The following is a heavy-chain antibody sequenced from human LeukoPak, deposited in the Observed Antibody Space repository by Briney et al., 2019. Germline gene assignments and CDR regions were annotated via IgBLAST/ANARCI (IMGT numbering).Heavy chain of an antibody. CDR1: GGSISSGSYY. V-gene: IGHV4-61*02. Sequence: SETLSLTCTVSGGSISSGSYYWNWIRQPAGKGLEWIGRVYTSGSTNYNPSLKSRVTISVDTSKNQFSLKLSSVTAADTAVYYCAREGLNMVRGVIPKEAWGWFDPWGQGTLVTVSS. CDR3: AREGLNMVRGVIPKEAWGWFDP. J-gene: IGHJ5*02. CDR2: VYTSGST. D-gene: IGHD3-10*01.